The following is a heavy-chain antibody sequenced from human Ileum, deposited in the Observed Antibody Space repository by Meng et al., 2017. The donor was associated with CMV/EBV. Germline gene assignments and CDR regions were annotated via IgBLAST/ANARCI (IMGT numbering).Heavy chain of an antibody. V-gene: IGHV3-48*03. Sequence: GESLKISCATSGFTFSSCEMTWVRQAPGKGLEWVSYISISGSTIYYADSVKGRFTISRDNAKKSLYLQMNSLRDEDTAVYYCAIHERSCSGGTCYSGRDYWGHGTLVTGAS. J-gene: IGHJ4*01. D-gene: IGHD2-15*01. CDR3: AIHERSCSGGTCYSGRDY. CDR1: GFTFSSCE. CDR2: ISISGSTI.